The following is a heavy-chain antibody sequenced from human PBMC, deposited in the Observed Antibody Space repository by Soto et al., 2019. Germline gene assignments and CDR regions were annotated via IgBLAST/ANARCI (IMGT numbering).Heavy chain of an antibody. Sequence: SETLSLTCTVSGGSISSYYWSWIRQSAGKGLEWIGRIYNGGNTQYNPSLKSRVTMSADTSKNQFSLKLSSVTAADTAVYYCARDSRSGWYWFDPWGQGTLVTVSS. V-gene: IGHV4-4*07. D-gene: IGHD6-19*01. CDR1: GGSISSYY. J-gene: IGHJ5*02. CDR3: ARDSRSGWYWFDP. CDR2: IYNGGNT.